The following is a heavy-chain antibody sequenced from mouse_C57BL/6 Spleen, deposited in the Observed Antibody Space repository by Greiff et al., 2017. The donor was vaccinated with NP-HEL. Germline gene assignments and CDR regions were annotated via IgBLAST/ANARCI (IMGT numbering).Heavy chain of an antibody. CDR1: GYSITSGYY. Sequence: EVKLQESGPGLVKPSQSLSLTCSVTGYSITSGYYWNWIRQFPGNKLEWMGYISYDGSNNYNPSLKNRISITRDTSKNQFFLKLNSVTTEDTATYYCARDRVYDYDEAWFAYWGQGTLVTVSA. V-gene: IGHV3-6*01. CDR2: ISYDGSN. CDR3: ARDRVYDYDEAWFAY. J-gene: IGHJ3*01. D-gene: IGHD2-4*01.